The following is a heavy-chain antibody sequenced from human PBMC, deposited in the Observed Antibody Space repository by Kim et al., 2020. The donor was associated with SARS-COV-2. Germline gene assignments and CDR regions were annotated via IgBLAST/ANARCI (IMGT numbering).Heavy chain of an antibody. V-gene: IGHV3-13*01. CDR3: ARGAMVRGVITYFDY. D-gene: IGHD3-10*01. Sequence: GSVKGRLNTARENSKNSLYLQMNSLTAGDTAVYYCARGAMVRGVITYFDYWGQGTLVTVSS. J-gene: IGHJ4*02.